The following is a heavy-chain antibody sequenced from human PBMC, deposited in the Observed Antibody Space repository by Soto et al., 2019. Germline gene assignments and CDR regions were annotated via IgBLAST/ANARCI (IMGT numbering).Heavy chain of an antibody. Sequence: SETLSLTCTVSGGSISSYYWSWIRQPPGKGLEWIGYIYYSGSTNYNPSLKSRVTISVDTSKNQFSLKLSSVTAADTAVYYCARSSGYDFPYFDYWGQGTLVTVSS. CDR2: IYYSGST. CDR1: GGSISSYY. V-gene: IGHV4-59*01. J-gene: IGHJ4*02. CDR3: ARSSGYDFPYFDY. D-gene: IGHD5-12*01.